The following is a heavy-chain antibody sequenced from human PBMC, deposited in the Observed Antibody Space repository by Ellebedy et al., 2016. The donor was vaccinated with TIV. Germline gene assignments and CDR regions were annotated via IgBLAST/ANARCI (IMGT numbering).Heavy chain of an antibody. CDR1: GGSFSGYY. CDR3: ARIRSGYYLRRPFDY. CDR2: INHSGST. Sequence: GSLRLSXAVYGGSFSGYYWSWIRQPPGKGLEWIGEINHSGSTNYNPSLKSRVTISVDTSKNQFSLKLSSVTAADTAVYYCARIRSGYYLRRPFDYWGQGTLVTVSS. D-gene: IGHD3-3*01. J-gene: IGHJ4*02. V-gene: IGHV4-34*01.